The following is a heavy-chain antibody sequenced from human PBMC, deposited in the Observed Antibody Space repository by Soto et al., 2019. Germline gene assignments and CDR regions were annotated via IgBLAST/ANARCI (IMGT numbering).Heavy chain of an antibody. D-gene: IGHD5-12*01. CDR1: GFTMSTYS. Sequence: EMQLLESGGGLVHPGGSLRLSCAASGFTMSTYSVTWVRQAPGKGLEWVSGISVTPGITFYADSVKGRFTISRDSSNNAVYLQMNSLRAEDTAMYFCSKWSGYGDLWGQGTLVTVSS. CDR3: SKWSGYGDL. V-gene: IGHV3-23*01. CDR2: ISVTPGIT. J-gene: IGHJ4*02.